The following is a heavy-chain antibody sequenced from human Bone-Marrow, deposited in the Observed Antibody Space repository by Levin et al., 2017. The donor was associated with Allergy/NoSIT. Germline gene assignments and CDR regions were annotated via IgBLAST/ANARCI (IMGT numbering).Heavy chain of an antibody. CDR1: GFTFSSYS. J-gene: IGHJ4*02. Sequence: GESLKISCAASGFTFSSYSMNWVRQAPGKGLEWVSSISSSSSYIYYADSVKGRFTISRDNAKNSLYLQMNSLRAEDTAVYYCATMGIAAAGGPDYWGQGTLVTVSS. V-gene: IGHV3-21*01. D-gene: IGHD6-13*01. CDR2: ISSSSSYI. CDR3: ATMGIAAAGGPDY.